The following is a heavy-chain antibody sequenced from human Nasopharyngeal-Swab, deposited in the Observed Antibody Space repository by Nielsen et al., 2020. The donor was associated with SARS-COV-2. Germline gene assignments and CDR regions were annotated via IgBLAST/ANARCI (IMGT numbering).Heavy chain of an antibody. CDR2: TRNKANSYTT. CDR1: GFTFSDHY. Sequence: SLKTPCAASGFTFSDHYMDWVRQAPGKGLEWVGRTRNKANSYTTEYAASVKGRFTISRDDSKNSLYLQMNSLKAEDTAVYYCARESRGPWELLLLYWYFDLWGRGTLVTVSS. D-gene: IGHD1-26*01. CDR3: ARESRGPWELLLLYWYFDL. J-gene: IGHJ2*01. V-gene: IGHV3-72*01.